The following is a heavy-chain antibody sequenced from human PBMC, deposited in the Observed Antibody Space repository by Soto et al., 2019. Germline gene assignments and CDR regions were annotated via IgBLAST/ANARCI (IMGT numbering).Heavy chain of an antibody. V-gene: IGHV1-69*13. CDR3: ARVGYQLLTGTWRYYFDY. D-gene: IGHD2-2*01. Sequence: GASVKVSCKASGGTFSSYAISWVRQAPGQGLEWMGGIIPIFGTANYAQKFQGRVTITADESTSTAYMELSSLRSEDTAVYYCARVGYQLLTGTWRYYFDYWGQGTLVTVSS. CDR2: IIPIFGTA. CDR1: GGTFSSYA. J-gene: IGHJ4*02.